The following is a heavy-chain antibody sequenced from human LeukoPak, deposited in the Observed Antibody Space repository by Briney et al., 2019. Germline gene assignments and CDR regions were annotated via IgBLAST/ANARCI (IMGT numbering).Heavy chain of an antibody. D-gene: IGHD3-3*01. CDR3: VKSYYDFWSGYYYFDY. Sequence: SGGSLRLSCAASGFTFSSYAMSWVRQAPGKGLEWVSAISGSGGSTYYADSVKGRFTISRDNSKNTLYLQMNSLRAEDTAVYYCVKSYYDFWSGYYYFDYWGQGTLVTVSS. CDR2: ISGSGGST. CDR1: GFTFSSYA. J-gene: IGHJ4*02. V-gene: IGHV3-23*01.